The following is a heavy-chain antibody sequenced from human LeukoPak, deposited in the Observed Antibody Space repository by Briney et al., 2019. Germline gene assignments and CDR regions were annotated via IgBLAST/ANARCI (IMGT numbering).Heavy chain of an antibody. V-gene: IGHV3-48*03. CDR2: ISSSGSTI. Sequence: GGSLRLSCAASGFTSSSYEMNWVRQAPGKGLEWGSYISSSGSTIYYADSVKGRFTISRDNAKNSLYLQMNSLRAEDTAVYYCARGDYYDSSGYSLDYWGQGTLVTVSS. D-gene: IGHD3-22*01. CDR1: GFTSSSYE. J-gene: IGHJ4*02. CDR3: ARGDYYDSSGYSLDY.